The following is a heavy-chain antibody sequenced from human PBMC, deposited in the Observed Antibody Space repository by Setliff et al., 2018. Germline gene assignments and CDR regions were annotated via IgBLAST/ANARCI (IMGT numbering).Heavy chain of an antibody. CDR3: ARVGRVGYYESFQY. V-gene: IGHV3-7*01. CDR2: IKQDGSEK. D-gene: IGHD3-22*01. CDR1: GFTFSNYW. Sequence: PGGSLRLSCEASGFTFSNYWMSWVRQTAGKGLEWVAYIKQDGSEKYYVDSVKGRFTISRDNAQNSLYLQMNSLRAEDTAVYYCARVGRVGYYESFQYWGQGTLVTVSS. J-gene: IGHJ1*01.